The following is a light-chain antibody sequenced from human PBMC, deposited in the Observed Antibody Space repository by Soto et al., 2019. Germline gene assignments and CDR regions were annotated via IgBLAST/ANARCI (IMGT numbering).Light chain of an antibody. J-gene: IGLJ2*01. CDR1: SSNIGNNY. Sequence: QAVVTQPPSMSAAPGQTVTISCSGSSSNIGNNYVSWFQQLPGTAPKLLIYENNRRPSGIPDRFSGSKSGTSATLGITGLQTGDEADYYCGTWDSSLSAVVFGGGTKLTVL. CDR3: GTWDSSLSAVV. V-gene: IGLV1-51*01. CDR2: ENN.